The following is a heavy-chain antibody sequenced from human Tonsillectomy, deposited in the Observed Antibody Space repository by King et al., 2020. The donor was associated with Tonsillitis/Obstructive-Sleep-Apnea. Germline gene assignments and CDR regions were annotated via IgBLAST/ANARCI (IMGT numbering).Heavy chain of an antibody. J-gene: IGHJ6*03. Sequence: VQLVESGGGVVQPGGSLRLSCAASGFTFDDYAMHWVRQAPGKGLEWVSLISADGGSTYYADSVKGRFTISRDNSKNSLYLQMSSLRTEDTALYYCAKDMGFFDYYLDVWGKGTPVTVSS. CDR1: GFTFDDYA. CDR3: AKDMGFFDYYLDV. CDR2: ISADGGST. V-gene: IGHV3-43*02.